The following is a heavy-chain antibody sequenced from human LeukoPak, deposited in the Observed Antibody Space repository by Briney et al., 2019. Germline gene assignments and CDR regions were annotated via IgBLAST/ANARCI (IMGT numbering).Heavy chain of an antibody. Sequence: GGSLRLSCTASGFTFSSYALHWVRQAPGKGPEGVALIWYDGTNKYYADSVKGRFTISRDNSKNTVYLQMNSLRVDDTAMYYCARIGSSTWAKPLHFDYWGQGTLVTVSS. V-gene: IGHV3-30*04. D-gene: IGHD6-13*01. J-gene: IGHJ4*02. CDR1: GFTFSSYA. CDR2: IWYDGTNK. CDR3: ARIGSSTWAKPLHFDY.